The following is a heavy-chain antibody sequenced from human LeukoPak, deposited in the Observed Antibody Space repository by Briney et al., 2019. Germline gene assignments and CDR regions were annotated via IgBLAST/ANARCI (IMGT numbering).Heavy chain of an antibody. D-gene: IGHD2-2*01. CDR1: GGSFSGYY. Sequence: SETLSLTCAVYGGSFSGYYWSWIRQPPGKGLEWIGEINHSGSTNYNPSLKSRVTISVDTSKNQFSLKLSSVTAADTAVYYCARGIYCSSTSCYLQYSFDYWGQGTLVTVSS. CDR2: INHSGST. J-gene: IGHJ4*02. CDR3: ARGIYCSSTSCYLQYSFDY. V-gene: IGHV4-34*01.